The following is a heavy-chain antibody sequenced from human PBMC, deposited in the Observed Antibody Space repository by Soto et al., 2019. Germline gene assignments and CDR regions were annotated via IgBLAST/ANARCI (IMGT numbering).Heavy chain of an antibody. J-gene: IGHJ6*02. CDR3: AKDLEDIVLVPAAQDYYYCGMDV. D-gene: IGHD2-2*01. CDR2: ISYDGSNK. CDR1: GFTFSSYG. V-gene: IGHV3-30*18. Sequence: GGSLRLSCAASGFTFSSYGMHWVRQAPGKGLEWVAVISYDGSNKYYADSVKGRLTISRDNSKNTLYLQMNSLRAEDTAVYYCAKDLEDIVLVPAAQDYYYCGMDVWGQGTTVTVSS.